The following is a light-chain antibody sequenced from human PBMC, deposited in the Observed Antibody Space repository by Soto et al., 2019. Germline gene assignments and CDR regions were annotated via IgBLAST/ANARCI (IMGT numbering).Light chain of an antibody. Sequence: QSALTQPASVSGSPGQSITISCSGTTSDVGGYNLVSWYQQHTAKAPKLLIYGNRNRPSGVPDRFSGSKSGTSASLAITGLQAEEEATYYCQSCDSSLSGSGVFGTGTKLTVL. CDR1: TSDVGGYNL. CDR2: GNR. V-gene: IGLV2-14*03. CDR3: QSCDSSLSGSGV. J-gene: IGLJ1*01.